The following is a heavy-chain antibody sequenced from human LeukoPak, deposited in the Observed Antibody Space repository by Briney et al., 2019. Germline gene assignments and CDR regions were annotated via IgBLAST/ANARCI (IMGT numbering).Heavy chain of an antibody. CDR3: ARGAQDCSSTSCLDDAFDI. Sequence: ASVKVSCKASGGTFSSYAISWVRQAPGQGLEWMGGIIPIFGTANSAQKFQGRVTITADESTSTAYMELSSLRSEDTAVYYCARGAQDCSSTSCLDDAFDIWGQGTMVTVSS. CDR1: GGTFSSYA. D-gene: IGHD2-2*01. CDR2: IIPIFGTA. V-gene: IGHV1-69*13. J-gene: IGHJ3*02.